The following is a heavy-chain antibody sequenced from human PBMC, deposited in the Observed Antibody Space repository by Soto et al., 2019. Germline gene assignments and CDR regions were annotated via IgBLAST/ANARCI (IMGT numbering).Heavy chain of an antibody. CDR2: IIPIFGTA. Sequence: GASVKVSCKASGGTFSSYAISWVRQAPGQGLEWMGGIIPIFGTANYAQKFPGRVTITADESTSTAYMELSSLRSEDTAVYYCARDLEAMSHAFDIWGQGTMVTVSS. CDR1: GGTFSSYA. D-gene: IGHD5-18*01. J-gene: IGHJ3*02. CDR3: ARDLEAMSHAFDI. V-gene: IGHV1-69*13.